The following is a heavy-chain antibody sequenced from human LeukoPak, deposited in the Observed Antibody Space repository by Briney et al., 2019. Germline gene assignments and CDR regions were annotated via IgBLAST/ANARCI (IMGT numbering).Heavy chain of an antibody. J-gene: IGHJ6*02. CDR2: IYYSGST. Sequence: SETLSLTCTVSGGSISSSSYYWGWLRQPPGKGLEWIGSIYYSGSTYYNPSLKSRVTISVDTSKNQFSLKLSSVTAADTAVYYCARPSDYYYYGMDVWGQGTTVTVSS. CDR1: GGSISSSSYY. D-gene: IGHD6-6*01. CDR3: ARPSDYYYYGMDV. V-gene: IGHV4-39*01.